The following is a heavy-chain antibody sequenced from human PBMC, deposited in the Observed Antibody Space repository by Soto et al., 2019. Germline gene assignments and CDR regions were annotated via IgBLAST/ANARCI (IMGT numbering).Heavy chain of an antibody. D-gene: IGHD3-9*01. CDR2: VYYTGST. CDR1: GGSISNFY. V-gene: IGHV4-59*08. CDR3: ARTVLGPDLLADSFVDYYYYMDV. J-gene: IGHJ6*03. Sequence: SETLSLTCPVAGGSISNFYCSWIRQPQGKGLEWIGYVYYTGSTSYNPSLKRRVTFSADSSRGQFSLRLNSVTAADTAVYYCARTVLGPDLLADSFVDYYYYMDVWGQGTTVTVSS.